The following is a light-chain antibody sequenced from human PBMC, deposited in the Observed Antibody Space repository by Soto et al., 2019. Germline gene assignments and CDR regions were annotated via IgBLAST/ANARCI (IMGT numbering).Light chain of an antibody. Sequence: IVMTQSPATVLGSRGERVTLSCRASQSVSGNVAWYHQKPGQPPRLLVYGASTTATDIPARFFGSGSETDFTLTITRLQSEDFGIYYCQQFNSWPRTFGQGTKVEIK. CDR2: GAS. J-gene: IGKJ1*01. CDR3: QQFNSWPRT. CDR1: QSVSGN. V-gene: IGKV3-15*01.